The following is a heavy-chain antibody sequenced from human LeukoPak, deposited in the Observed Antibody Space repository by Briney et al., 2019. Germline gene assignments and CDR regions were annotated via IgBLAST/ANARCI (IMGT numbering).Heavy chain of an antibody. J-gene: IGHJ6*02. V-gene: IGHV3-48*02. CDR1: GFTFSSYS. CDR2: ISSSSSTI. CDR3: ASGLHIYYYYDMDV. Sequence: GGSLRLSCAASGFTFSSYSMNWVRQAPGKGLEWVSYISSSSSTIYYADSVKGRFTISRDNAKNSLYLQMNSLRDEDTAVYYCASGLHIYYYYDMDVWGQGTTVTVSS.